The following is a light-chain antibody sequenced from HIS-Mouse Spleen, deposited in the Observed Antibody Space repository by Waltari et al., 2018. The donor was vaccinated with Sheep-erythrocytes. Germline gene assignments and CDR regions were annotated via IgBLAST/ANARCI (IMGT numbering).Light chain of an antibody. CDR1: NIGSKS. V-gene: IGLV3-21*03. CDR3: QVWKV. J-gene: IGLJ2*01. CDR2: DDS. Sequence: SYVLTQPPSVSVAPGKTARITCGGNNIGSKSVHWYQQKPGQAPVLVVYDDSDRPSGIPGRFSGSNSGNTATLTISRVEAGDEADYYCQVWKVFGGGTKVTVL.